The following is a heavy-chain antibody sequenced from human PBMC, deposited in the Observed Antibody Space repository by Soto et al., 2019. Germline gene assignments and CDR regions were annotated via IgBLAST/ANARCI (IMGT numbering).Heavy chain of an antibody. V-gene: IGHV3-21*01. Sequence: GGSLRLSCAASGFTLGRYGMSWVRQAPGKGLEWVSAVSPNGQGIYYADSVRGRFTISRDNAKNSLYLQMNSLRAEDTAVYYCARDKWLLDYWGQGTLVTVSS. CDR2: VSPNGQGI. CDR3: ARDKWLLDY. J-gene: IGHJ4*02. D-gene: IGHD3-22*01. CDR1: GFTLGRYG.